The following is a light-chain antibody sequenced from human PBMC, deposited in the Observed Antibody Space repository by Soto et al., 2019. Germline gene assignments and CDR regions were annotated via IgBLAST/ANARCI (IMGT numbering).Light chain of an antibody. CDR3: QQYNSYPWT. Sequence: IQMTQSTSTLSASFGDRVTITSRASQSISSWLAWYQQKPGKAPKLLIYDASSLESGVPSRFSGSGYGTEFNLTISSLQPDDFATYYCQQYNSYPWTFGQGTKVDIK. V-gene: IGKV1-5*01. J-gene: IGKJ1*01. CDR1: QSISSW. CDR2: DAS.